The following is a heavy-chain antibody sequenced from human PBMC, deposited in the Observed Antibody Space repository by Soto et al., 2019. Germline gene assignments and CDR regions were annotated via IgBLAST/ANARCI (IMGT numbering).Heavy chain of an antibody. CDR1: AGTFPHYG. CDR2: IIPVLAST. V-gene: IGHV1-69*01. J-gene: IGHJ5*02. CDR3: ACNWRNSRKNWLDP. Sequence: QVQLVQSGPEVRVPGTSVKVSCKASAGTFPHYGLSWVRQAPGQGLEWIGGIIPVLASTTSAQNFQGRVSIIADAPTNTVYRELGSLRSDDTAVYYCACNWRNSRKNWLDPWGQGTLVTVSS. D-gene: IGHD1-1*01.